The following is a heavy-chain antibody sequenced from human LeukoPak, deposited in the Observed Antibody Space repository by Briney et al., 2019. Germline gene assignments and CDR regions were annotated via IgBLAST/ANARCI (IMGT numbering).Heavy chain of an antibody. D-gene: IGHD2-2*01. CDR2: IYNDGSS. CDR1: GFTVSRNY. V-gene: IGHV3-66*01. Sequence: PGGSLRLSCAASGFTVSRNYMSWVRQAPGKGLEWVSVIYNDGSSYYADSVKGRFTISRDNSKNTLYLQMNSLRAEDTAVYYCARDLKGQYQDAFDIWGQGTMVTVSS. J-gene: IGHJ3*02. CDR3: ARDLKGQYQDAFDI.